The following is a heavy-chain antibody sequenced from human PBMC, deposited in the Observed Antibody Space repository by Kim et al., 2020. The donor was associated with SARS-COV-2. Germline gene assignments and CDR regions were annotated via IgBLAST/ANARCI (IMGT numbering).Heavy chain of an antibody. J-gene: IGHJ6*02. CDR2: IYSGGST. CDR1: GFTVSSNY. CDR3: ARDGRKPTAGGYCSGGSCYTDYYGMDV. V-gene: IGHV3-53*01. D-gene: IGHD2-15*01. Sequence: GGSLRLSCAASGFTVSSNYMSWVRQAPGKGLEWVSVIYSGGSTYYADSVKGRFTISRDNSKNTLYLQMNSLRAEDTAVYYCARDGRKPTAGGYCSGGSCYTDYYGMDVWGQGTTVTVSS.